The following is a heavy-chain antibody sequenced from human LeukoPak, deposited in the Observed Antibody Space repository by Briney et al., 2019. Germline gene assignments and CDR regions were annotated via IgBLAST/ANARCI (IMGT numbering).Heavy chain of an antibody. CDR3: ARETGELRYFDY. CDR2: IWYDGSNK. V-gene: IGHV3-33*01. Sequence: GGSLRLSCAASGFTFSSYGVHWVRQAPGKGLEWVAVIWYDGSNKYYADSVKGRFTISRDNSKNTLYLQMNSLRAEDTAVYYCARETGELRYFDYWGQGTLVTVSS. CDR1: GFTFSSYG. D-gene: IGHD3-9*01. J-gene: IGHJ4*02.